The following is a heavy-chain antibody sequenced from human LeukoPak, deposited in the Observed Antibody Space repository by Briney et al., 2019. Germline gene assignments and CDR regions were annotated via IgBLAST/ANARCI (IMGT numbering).Heavy chain of an antibody. CDR2: ISGSGGST. V-gene: IGHV3-23*01. Sequence: PGGSLRLSCAASGFTFSSYAMSWVRQAPGKGLEWVSAISGSGGSTYYADSVKGRFTISRDNSKNTLYLQMNSLRAEGTAVYYCAKEEMGYYYDSSGYYSMPYYFDYWGQGTLVAVSS. CDR3: AKEEMGYYYDSSGYYSMPYYFDY. J-gene: IGHJ4*02. D-gene: IGHD3-22*01. CDR1: GFTFSSYA.